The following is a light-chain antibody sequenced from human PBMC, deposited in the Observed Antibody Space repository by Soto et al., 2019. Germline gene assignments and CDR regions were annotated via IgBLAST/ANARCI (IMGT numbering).Light chain of an antibody. CDR1: QSVGSY. V-gene: IGKV3-11*01. CDR3: QQRSNWRALT. CDR2: DAS. Sequence: IVLTQSPATLAFSPGERATLSCRASQSVGSYLAWYQQKPGQAPRLLIYDASNRASGIPARFSGSGSGTDFTLTISSLEPEDFAVYYCQQRSNWRALTFGGGTKVDIK. J-gene: IGKJ4*01.